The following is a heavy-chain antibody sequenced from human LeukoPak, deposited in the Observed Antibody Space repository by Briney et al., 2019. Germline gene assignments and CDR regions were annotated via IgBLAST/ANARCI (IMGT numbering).Heavy chain of an antibody. Sequence: ASVKVSCKASGYTFTSYDVNWVRQAPGQGLEWMGWINPNSGGTNYAQKFQGRVTMTRDTSISTAYMELSRLRSDDTAVYYCARQLYRGPTVAGSGCWGQGTLVTVSS. V-gene: IGHV1-2*02. CDR2: INPNSGGT. D-gene: IGHD6-19*01. CDR1: GYTFTSYD. CDR3: ARQLYRGPTVAGSGC. J-gene: IGHJ4*02.